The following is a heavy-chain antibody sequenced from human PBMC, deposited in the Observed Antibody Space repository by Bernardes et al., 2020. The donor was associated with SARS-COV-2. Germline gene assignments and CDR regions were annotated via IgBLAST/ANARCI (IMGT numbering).Heavy chain of an antibody. J-gene: IGHJ3*02. CDR3: AREGRDITGTTSAFDI. V-gene: IGHV3-7*03. CDR1: GFTFRSHW. CDR2: IKQDGSEI. D-gene: IGHD1-20*01. Sequence: SLIRSCGASGFTFRSHWMSWVRQAPGQGLEWVANIKQDGSEIYYVDSVKGRFTISRDNAKNSLYLQMNSLRAEDTAVYYCAREGRDITGTTSAFDIWGQGTMVTVSS.